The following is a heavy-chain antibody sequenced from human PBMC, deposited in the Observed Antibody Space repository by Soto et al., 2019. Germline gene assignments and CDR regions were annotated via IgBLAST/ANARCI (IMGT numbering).Heavy chain of an antibody. D-gene: IGHD3-10*01. Sequence: QVQLVQSGSDVKKAGSSVKVSCKASGDTFNFYTINWVRQAPGLGLEWMGRFNPILSMSNYAQKFEGRVTITADKSTNTAYMELRRLRVEDTAMYYCVTSYGSGYRAFDFWGQGALVTVSS. CDR1: GDTFNFYT. V-gene: IGHV1-69*02. CDR3: VTSYGSGYRAFDF. J-gene: IGHJ4*02. CDR2: FNPILSMS.